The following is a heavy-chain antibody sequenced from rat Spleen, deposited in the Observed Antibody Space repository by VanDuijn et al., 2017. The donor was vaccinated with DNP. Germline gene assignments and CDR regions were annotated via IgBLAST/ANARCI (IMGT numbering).Heavy chain of an antibody. D-gene: IGHD2-1*01. Sequence: EVQLQESGPGLVKPSQSLSLTCSVTGYSITSNYWGWIRKFPGNKMEWIGHISYSGSTSYNPSLKSRISITRDTSKNQFFLQVNSVTTEDTATYYCARGTYGFAHWGQGTLVTVSS. V-gene: IGHV3-1*01. CDR2: ISYSGST. J-gene: IGHJ3*01. CDR3: ARGTYGFAH. CDR1: GYSITSNY.